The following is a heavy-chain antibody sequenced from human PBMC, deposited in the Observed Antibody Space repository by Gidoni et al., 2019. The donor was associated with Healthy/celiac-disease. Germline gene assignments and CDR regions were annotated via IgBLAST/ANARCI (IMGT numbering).Heavy chain of an antibody. V-gene: IGHV3-33*01. J-gene: IGHJ3*02. D-gene: IGHD6-13*01. CDR3: ARDGQQLGLQEGGAFDI. Sequence: GEAVKTHTNISRDNSKNTLYLQMNSLRAEDTAVYYCARDGQQLGLQEGGAFDIWGQGTMVTVSS.